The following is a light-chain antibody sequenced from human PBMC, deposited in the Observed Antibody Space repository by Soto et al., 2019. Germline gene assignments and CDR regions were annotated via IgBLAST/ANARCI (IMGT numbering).Light chain of an antibody. Sequence: QSVLTQPPSASGSPGQSVTISCTGTSSDVGGYNYVSWYQQHPGKAPKLMIYEVSKRPSGVPDRFSGSKSGNTASLTVSGLQAEDEAEYYCSSYAGSTFYVFGTGTKVTVL. CDR1: SSDVGGYNY. CDR2: EVS. CDR3: SSYAGSTFYV. J-gene: IGLJ1*01. V-gene: IGLV2-8*01.